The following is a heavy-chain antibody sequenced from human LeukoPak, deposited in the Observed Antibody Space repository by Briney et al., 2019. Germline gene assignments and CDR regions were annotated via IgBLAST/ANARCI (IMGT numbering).Heavy chain of an antibody. CDR1: GYSLTSYW. CDR2: IHPGDSDT. Sequence: GESLKISFKGSGYSLTSYWIGWVRQMPGKGLEWMWIIHPGDSDTRYSPSFQGQVTISADKSISTAYLQWSSLKASDTAMYYCARHGSGGEASNSGDYWGQGTLVTVSS. D-gene: IGHD4-23*01. J-gene: IGHJ4*02. CDR3: ARHGSGGEASNSGDY. V-gene: IGHV5-51*01.